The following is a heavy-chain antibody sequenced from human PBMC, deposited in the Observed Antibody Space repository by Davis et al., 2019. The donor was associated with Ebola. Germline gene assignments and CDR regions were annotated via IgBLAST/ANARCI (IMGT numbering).Heavy chain of an antibody. J-gene: IGHJ4*02. CDR1: GGSINSFL. CDR2: MFYNGDT. D-gene: IGHD3-3*01. V-gene: IGHV4-59*01. Sequence: MPSETLSLTCSVSGGSINSFLWTWIRQPPGKGLEWVGCMFYNGDTKYNPALESRATISVDTSKNQFSLELTSVTAADTAVYYCARDNFGVVVHWGQGILVTVSS. CDR3: ARDNFGVVVH.